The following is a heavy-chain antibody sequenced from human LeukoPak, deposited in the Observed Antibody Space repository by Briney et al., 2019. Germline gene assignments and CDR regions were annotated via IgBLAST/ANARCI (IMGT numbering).Heavy chain of an antibody. CDR3: ARGTDYYGSGSPNWFDP. J-gene: IGHJ5*02. V-gene: IGHV4-61*02. CDR2: IYTSGST. CDR1: GGSISSGSYY. Sequence: SETLSLTCTVSGGSISSGSYYWSWIRQPAGKGLEWIGRIYTSGSTNYNPSLKSRVTISVDTSKNQFSLKLSSVTAADTAVYYCARGTDYYGSGSPNWFDPWGQGTLSPSPQ. D-gene: IGHD3-10*01.